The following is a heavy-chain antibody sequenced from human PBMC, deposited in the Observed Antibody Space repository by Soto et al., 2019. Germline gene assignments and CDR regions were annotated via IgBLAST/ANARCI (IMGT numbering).Heavy chain of an antibody. V-gene: IGHV3-23*01. Sequence: GGSLRLSCVVSGLTFSKYTMSWVRQAPGKGLEWVSGISPSGGATYYADSAKGRFTISRDKSKNTVYLQMNSLRAEDTALYYFAKDYRHGIGDAFDIWGQGTMITVSS. CDR3: AKDYRHGIGDAFDI. CDR2: ISPSGGAT. D-gene: IGHD3-16*02. J-gene: IGHJ3*02. CDR1: GLTFSKYT.